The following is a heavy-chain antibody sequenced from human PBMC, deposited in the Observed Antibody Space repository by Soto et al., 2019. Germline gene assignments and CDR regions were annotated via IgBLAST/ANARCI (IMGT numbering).Heavy chain of an antibody. V-gene: IGHV4-34*01. J-gene: IGHJ6*02. Sequence: SETLSLTCDVYGGSFSDYIWTWIRQTPGKGLQWIGQINHSGSANYNPSLKSRVTISVHTSSSQFSLELSSVTAADTAVYYCTCIFSGGYGYGFYYYGMDVWGQGTTVTVSS. CDR2: INHSGSA. D-gene: IGHD5-18*01. CDR3: TCIFSGGYGYGFYYYGMDV. CDR1: GGSFSDYI.